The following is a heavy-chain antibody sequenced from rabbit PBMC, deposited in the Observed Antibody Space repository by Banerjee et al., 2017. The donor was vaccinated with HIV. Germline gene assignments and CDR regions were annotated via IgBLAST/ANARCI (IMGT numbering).Heavy chain of an antibody. Sequence: QEQLEESGGDLVKPEGSLTLTCTASGFSFSNKYVMCWVRQAPGKGLEWIGCIYTGSSGNTYYASWAKGRFTISRTSSTTVALQMTSLTAADTATYFCARDLAGVIGWNFDLWGPGTLVTVS. CDR3: ARDLAGVIGWNFDL. CDR2: IYTGSSGNT. D-gene: IGHD4-1*01. CDR1: GFSFSNKYV. J-gene: IGHJ4*01. V-gene: IGHV1S45*01.